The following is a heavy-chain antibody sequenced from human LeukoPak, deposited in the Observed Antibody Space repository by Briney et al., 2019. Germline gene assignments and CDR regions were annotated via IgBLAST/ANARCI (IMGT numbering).Heavy chain of an antibody. CDR2: IFYSGST. CDR3: ARDSVAAIGTGYYYYGMDV. J-gene: IGHJ6*02. Sequence: PSETLSLTCTVSGGSIGSSDYYWSWIRQPPGKGLEWIGYIFYSGSTHYNPSLRSRVTISLDTSKNQFSLKLSSVTAADTAVYYCARDSVAAIGTGYYYYGMDVWGQGTTVTVSS. V-gene: IGHV4-30-4*01. CDR1: GGSIGSSDYY. D-gene: IGHD1-1*01.